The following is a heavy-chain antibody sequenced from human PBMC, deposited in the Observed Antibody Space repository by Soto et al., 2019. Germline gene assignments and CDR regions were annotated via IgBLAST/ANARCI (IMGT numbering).Heavy chain of an antibody. CDR2: IIPIFGTA. CDR1: GGTFSSYA. V-gene: IGHV1-69*06. CDR3: AKVLAAAGTEKYYYYCMDV. J-gene: IGHJ6*02. D-gene: IGHD6-13*01. Sequence: QVQLVQSVAEVKKPGSSVKVSCKASGGTFSSYAISWARQAPGQGLVWMGGIIPIFGTANFAQKFQGKVTIPADKSKSKPYMELSSLRSEATAVYYCAKVLAAAGTEKYYYYCMDVWGQGTTGTVSS.